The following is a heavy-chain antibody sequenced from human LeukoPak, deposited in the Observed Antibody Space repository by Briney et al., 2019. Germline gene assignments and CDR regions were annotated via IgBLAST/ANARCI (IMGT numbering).Heavy chain of an antibody. CDR2: INSDGSST. CDR3: ARDEGELLFGLGY. D-gene: IGHD1-26*01. Sequence: PGGSLRLSCAASGFTFSSYWMHWVRQVPGKGLVWVSRINSDGSSTAYADPVKGRFTISRDNAKNTLYLQMNSLRAEDTAVYYCARDEGELLFGLGYWGQGTLVTVFS. J-gene: IGHJ4*02. V-gene: IGHV3-74*01. CDR1: GFTFSSYW.